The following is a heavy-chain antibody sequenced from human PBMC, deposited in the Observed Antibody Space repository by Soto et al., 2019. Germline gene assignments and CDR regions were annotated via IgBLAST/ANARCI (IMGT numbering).Heavy chain of an antibody. CDR1: GYTFTSYA. Sequence: QVQLVQSGAEVKKPGASVKVSCKASGYTFTSYAMHWVRQAPGQRLEWMGWINAGNGNTKYSQKFQGRVTITRDTSASTAYMELSSLRSEDTAVYYCARDPIPLLYCSSTSCYHWFDPWGQGTLVTVSS. CDR3: ARDPIPLLYCSSTSCYHWFDP. V-gene: IGHV1-3*01. CDR2: INAGNGNT. D-gene: IGHD2-2*01. J-gene: IGHJ5*02.